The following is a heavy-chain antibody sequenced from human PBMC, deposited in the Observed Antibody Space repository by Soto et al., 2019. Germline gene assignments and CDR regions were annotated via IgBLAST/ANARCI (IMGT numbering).Heavy chain of an antibody. Sequence: ASVKVSCKVSGYTLTELSMHWVRQAPGKGLEWMGGFDPEDGETIYAQKFQGRVTMTEDTSTDTAYMELSSLRSEDTAVYYCATAQQLAPGNVYYYYGMDVWGQGTTVTVSS. D-gene: IGHD6-6*01. V-gene: IGHV1-24*01. CDR3: ATAQQLAPGNVYYYYGMDV. CDR2: FDPEDGET. J-gene: IGHJ6*02. CDR1: GYTLTELS.